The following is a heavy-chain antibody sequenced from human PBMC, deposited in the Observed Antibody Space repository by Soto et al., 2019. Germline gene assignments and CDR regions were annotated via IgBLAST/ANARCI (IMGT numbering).Heavy chain of an antibody. Sequence: GGSLRLSCAASGFTFNTYVMTWVRQAPGKGLEWVSSISGSGVTTKYADSVKGRFTISRDNSKNSLYLQMNSLSADDTAVYYCARNSGYDFWSGYLYWGQGSLVTVSS. CDR2: ISGSGVTT. V-gene: IGHV3-23*01. D-gene: IGHD3-3*01. CDR1: GFTFNTYV. J-gene: IGHJ4*02. CDR3: ARNSGYDFWSGYLY.